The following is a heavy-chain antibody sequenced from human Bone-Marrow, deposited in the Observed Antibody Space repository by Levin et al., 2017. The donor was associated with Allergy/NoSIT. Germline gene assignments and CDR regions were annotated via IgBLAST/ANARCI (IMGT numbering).Heavy chain of an antibody. CDR2: IYYSGIT. Sequence: SETLSLTCTVSGGSISSSNYYWGWIRQPPGKGLEWIGNIYYSGITYYNPSLKSRVTISVDTSKNQFPLKLSSVTAADTAVYYCARRPPVLHGYINSRGWFDPWGQGTLVTVSS. CDR1: GGSISSSNYY. J-gene: IGHJ5*02. V-gene: IGHV4-39*01. CDR3: ARRPPVLHGYINSRGWFDP. D-gene: IGHD6-13*01.